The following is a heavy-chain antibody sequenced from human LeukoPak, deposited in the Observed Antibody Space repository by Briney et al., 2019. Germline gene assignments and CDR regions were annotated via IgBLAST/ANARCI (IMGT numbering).Heavy chain of an antibody. CDR1: GGSISSYY. V-gene: IGHV4-4*09. Sequence: SETLSLTCTVSGGSISSYYWSWIRQPPGKGLEWIGYIYTSGSTNYNPSLKSRVTISVDTSKNQFSLKLSSVTAADTAVYYCASNRCSSISCYEMEFDPWGQGTLVTISS. CDR2: IYTSGST. J-gene: IGHJ5*02. D-gene: IGHD2-2*01. CDR3: ASNRCSSISCYEMEFDP.